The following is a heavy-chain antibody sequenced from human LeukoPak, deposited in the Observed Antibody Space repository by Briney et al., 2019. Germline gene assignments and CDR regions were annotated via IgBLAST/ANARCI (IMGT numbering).Heavy chain of an antibody. D-gene: IGHD3-10*01. Sequence: GGSLRLSCAASGFTFDDYAMHWVRQVPGKGLEWVSGISWNSGSIVYADSVKGRFTISRDNAKNSLYLQMNSLRTEDTALYYCAKGVRITMVRGAFDIWGQGTMVTVSS. V-gene: IGHV3-9*01. CDR2: ISWNSGSI. CDR3: AKGVRITMVRGAFDI. CDR1: GFTFDDYA. J-gene: IGHJ3*02.